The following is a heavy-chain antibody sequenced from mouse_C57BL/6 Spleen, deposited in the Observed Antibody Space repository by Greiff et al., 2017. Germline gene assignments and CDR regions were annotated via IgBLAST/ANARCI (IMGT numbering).Heavy chain of an antibody. CDR2: INPNNGGT. J-gene: IGHJ3*01. Sequence: EVQLQQSGPELVKPGASVKMSCKASGYTFTDYNMHWVKQSHGKSLEWIGYINPNNGGTSYNQKFKGKATLTVNKSSSTAYMELRSLTSEDSAVYYCARSLYGNYLAWFAYWGQGTLVTVSA. D-gene: IGHD2-1*01. CDR3: ARSLYGNYLAWFAY. V-gene: IGHV1-22*01. CDR1: GYTFTDYN.